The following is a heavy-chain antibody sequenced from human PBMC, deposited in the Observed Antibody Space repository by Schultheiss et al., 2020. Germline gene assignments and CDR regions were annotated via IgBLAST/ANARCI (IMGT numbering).Heavy chain of an antibody. CDR1: GFTFSSYG. V-gene: IGHV3-30*12. Sequence: SCAASGFTFSSYGMHWVRQAPGKGLEWVAVVSHVGTNKYYADSVKGRFTISRDNSKNTLNLQMNSLRAEDTAVYYCAREPYYDSSGYYRVYYYYGMDVWGQWTTVTVSS. CDR2: VSHVGTNK. CDR3: AREPYYDSSGYYRVYYYYGMDV. D-gene: IGHD3-22*01. J-gene: IGHJ6*02.